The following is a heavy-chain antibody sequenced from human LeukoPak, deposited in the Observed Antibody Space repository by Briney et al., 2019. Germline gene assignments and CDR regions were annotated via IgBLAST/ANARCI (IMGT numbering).Heavy chain of an antibody. CDR2: ITPSGGST. J-gene: IGHJ6*02. V-gene: IGHV1-46*01. CDR3: ARDPLVAAAGTTSTYYYYGMDV. CDR1: GYTFTSYY. D-gene: IGHD6-13*01. Sequence: ASVKVSCKASGYTFTSYYMHWVRQAPGQGLEWMGIITPSGGSTSYAQKFQGRVTMTRDTSTSTVYMELSSLRSEDTAVYYCARDPLVAAAGTTSTYYYYGMDVWGQGTTVTVSS.